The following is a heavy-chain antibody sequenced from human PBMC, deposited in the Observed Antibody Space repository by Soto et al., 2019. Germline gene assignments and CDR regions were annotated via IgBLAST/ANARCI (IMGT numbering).Heavy chain of an antibody. D-gene: IGHD3-10*01. J-gene: IGHJ6*02. CDR1: GYTFSNYG. CDR2: ISDYNGNT. Sequence: QVQLVQSGAEVRKPGASVKVSCKASGYTFSNYGLSWVRQAPGQGLEWMGWISDYNGNTHYAQKFQGRLIMTKDTSTRTAYVELRGLTSDDTAVYFCAREGYYSGSGTYSPPRYYGMDVWGQGTTVTVSS. CDR3: AREGYYSGSGTYSPPRYYGMDV. V-gene: IGHV1-18*01.